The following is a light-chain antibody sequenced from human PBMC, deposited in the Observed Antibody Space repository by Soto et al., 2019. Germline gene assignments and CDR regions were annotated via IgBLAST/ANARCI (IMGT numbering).Light chain of an antibody. CDR1: QSVSNNY. V-gene: IGKV3-20*01. CDR2: GAS. J-gene: IGKJ5*01. Sequence: IVLTQSPGTLSLSPWERATLSCRASQSVSNNYLAWYQQKPGQAPRLLIYGASNRATGIPDRYSGSGSGTDFTLTISRLEPEDFAVFFCQQYGTSEIIFGQGTRLEIK. CDR3: QQYGTSEII.